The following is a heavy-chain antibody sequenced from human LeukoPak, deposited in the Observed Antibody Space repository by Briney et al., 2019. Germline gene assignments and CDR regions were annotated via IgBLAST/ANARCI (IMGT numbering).Heavy chain of an antibody. J-gene: IGHJ5*02. V-gene: IGHV4-38-2*01. CDR2: IYHSGST. CDR1: GYSISSGYY. D-gene: IGHD3-9*01. CDR3: ARTVLRYFDWLSQGWFDP. Sequence: PSETLSLTCAVSGYSISSGYYWGWIRPPPGKGLEWIGSIYHSGSTYYNPSLKSRVTISVDTSKNQFSLKLSSVTAVDTAVYYCARTVLRYFDWLSQGWFDPWGQGTLVTVSS.